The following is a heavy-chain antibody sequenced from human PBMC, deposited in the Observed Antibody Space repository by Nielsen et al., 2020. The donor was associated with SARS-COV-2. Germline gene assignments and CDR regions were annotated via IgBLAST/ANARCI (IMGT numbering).Heavy chain of an antibody. Sequence: GGSLRLSCAASGFTFDDYAMHWVRQAPGKGLEWVASVNWNSATIGYADSVKGRFTISRDNAKNSLSLQMSSLRGEDTALYYCAKAPTDYGDSSYYGMDVWGQGTTVTVSS. V-gene: IGHV3-9*01. CDR2: VNWNSATI. CDR3: AKAPTDYGDSSYYGMDV. CDR1: GFTFDDYA. J-gene: IGHJ6*02. D-gene: IGHD4-17*01.